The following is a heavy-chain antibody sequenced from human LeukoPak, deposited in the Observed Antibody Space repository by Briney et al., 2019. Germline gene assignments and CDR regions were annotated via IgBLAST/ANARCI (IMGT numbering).Heavy chain of an antibody. CDR2: IYYSGST. CDR3: ARGNYYYDY. V-gene: IGHV4-59*01. Sequence: SETLSLTCTVSGGSISSYYWSWIRQPPGKGLEWIGCIYYSGSTNYNPSLKSRVTISVDTSKNQFSLKLSSVTAADTAVYYCARGNYYYDYWGQGTLVTVSS. D-gene: IGHD3-10*01. CDR1: GGSISSYY. J-gene: IGHJ4*02.